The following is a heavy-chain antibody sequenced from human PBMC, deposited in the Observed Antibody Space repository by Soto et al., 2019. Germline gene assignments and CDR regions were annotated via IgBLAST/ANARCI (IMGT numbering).Heavy chain of an antibody. CDR3: ARTAGIAAAGAGWYYYYMDV. CDR2: IYYSGST. D-gene: IGHD6-13*01. J-gene: IGHJ6*03. CDR1: GGSISSGGYY. V-gene: IGHV4-31*03. Sequence: QVQLQESGPGLVKPSQTLSLTCTVSGGSISSGGYYWSWIRQHPGQGLEWIGYIYYSGSTYYNPSLKSRVTISVDPSKNQFSLKLSSVTAADTAVYYCARTAGIAAAGAGWYYYYMDVWGKGTTVTVSS.